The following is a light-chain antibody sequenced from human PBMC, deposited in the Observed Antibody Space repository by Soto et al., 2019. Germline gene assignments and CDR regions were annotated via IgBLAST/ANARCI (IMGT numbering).Light chain of an antibody. J-gene: IGLJ2*01. CDR1: DSNMGPGCL. CDR3: QSYDSSLSGPGL. V-gene: IGLV1-40*01. Sequence: QSVLTQPPSVSGAPGQRVTISCTGSDSNMGPGCLVHWYQLLPGTAPKLLVHGNTNRPSEVPDRFSGSRSGTSASLAITGLQVEDEADYFCQSYDSSLSGPGLFGGGTKLTVL. CDR2: GNT.